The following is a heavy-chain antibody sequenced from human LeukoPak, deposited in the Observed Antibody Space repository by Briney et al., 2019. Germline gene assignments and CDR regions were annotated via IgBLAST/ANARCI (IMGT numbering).Heavy chain of an antibody. V-gene: IGHV3-64D*09. Sequence: PGGSLRLSCSASGSTFSSYAMHWVRQATGKGREYDSAISSNGGSTYYADSVKGRFTISRDNSKNTLYLQMGSLRAEDTAVHYCVKATPGDSSGYYYPFRSWGQGTLVTVSS. CDR1: GSTFSSYA. CDR3: VKATPGDSSGYYYPFRS. CDR2: ISSNGGST. D-gene: IGHD3-22*01. J-gene: IGHJ5*02.